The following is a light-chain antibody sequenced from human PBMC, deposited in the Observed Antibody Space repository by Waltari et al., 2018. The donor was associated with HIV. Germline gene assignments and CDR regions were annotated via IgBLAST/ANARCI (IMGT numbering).Light chain of an antibody. CDR1: QSVGSNY. CDR3: QQYGGSPYT. Sequence: EIVLTQSPDTLSLSPGDRATLPCRASQSVGSNYLAWFQHSPVQPPRLLIYAAPTRAAGIPDRFSGSGSGTHFTLTINKLEPEDFAMYYCQQYGGSPYTFGQGT. V-gene: IGKV3-20*01. CDR2: AAP. J-gene: IGKJ2*01.